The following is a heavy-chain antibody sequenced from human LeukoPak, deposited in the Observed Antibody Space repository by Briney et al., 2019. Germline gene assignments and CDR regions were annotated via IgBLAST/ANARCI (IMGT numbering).Heavy chain of an antibody. CDR1: GFTVSSNY. D-gene: IGHD2-15*01. J-gene: IGHJ4*02. CDR2: IRYDGSNK. CDR3: AKGTGIFGYCSGGSCYSGYFDY. V-gene: IGHV3-30*02. Sequence: GGSLRLSCAASGFTVSSNYMSWVRQAPGKGLEWVAFIRYDGSNKYYADSVKGRFTISRDNSKNTLYLQMNSLRAEDTAVYYCAKGTGIFGYCSGGSCYSGYFDYWGQGTLVTVSS.